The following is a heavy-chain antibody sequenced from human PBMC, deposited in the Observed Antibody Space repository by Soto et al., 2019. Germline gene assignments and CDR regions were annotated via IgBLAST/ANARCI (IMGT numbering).Heavy chain of an antibody. J-gene: IGHJ6*02. Sequence: ASVKVSCKASGYTFTSYGISWVRQAPGQGLEWMGWISAYNGNTNYAQKLQGRVTMTTDTSTSTAYMELRSLRSADTAVYYCARDIVVVVGAPAGMDVWGQGTTVTGSS. CDR3: ARDIVVVVGAPAGMDV. CDR1: GYTFTSYG. V-gene: IGHV1-18*01. D-gene: IGHD2-15*01. CDR2: ISAYNGNT.